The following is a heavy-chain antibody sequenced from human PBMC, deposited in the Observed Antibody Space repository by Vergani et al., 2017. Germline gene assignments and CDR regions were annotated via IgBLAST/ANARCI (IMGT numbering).Heavy chain of an antibody. J-gene: IGHJ6*02. CDR1: GFTFSSYG. V-gene: IGHV3-7*01. Sequence: VQLVESGGGVVQPGGSLRLSCAASGFTFSSYGMHWVRQAPGKGLEWVANIKQDGSEKYYVDSVKGRFTISRDNAKNSLYLQMNSLRAEDTAVYYCASWGYGDYVHYYYGMDVWGQGTTVTVSS. D-gene: IGHD4-17*01. CDR3: ASWGYGDYVHYYYGMDV. CDR2: IKQDGSEK.